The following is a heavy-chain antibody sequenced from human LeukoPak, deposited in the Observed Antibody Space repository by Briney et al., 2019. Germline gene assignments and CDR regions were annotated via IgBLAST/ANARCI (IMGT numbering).Heavy chain of an antibody. J-gene: IGHJ4*02. CDR1: GYTFSNYN. CDR3: ARAGSSGDYQAGSFEY. V-gene: IGHV1-46*01. CDR2: INPTGGST. D-gene: IGHD1-26*01. Sequence: GASVKVSCEASGYTFSNYNVHWVRQAPGQGLEWMGIINPTGGSTNYAQKFQGRVTMTRDMSTTTVYMDLSSLKSEDTAVYYCARAGSSGDYQAGSFEYWGQGTLVTVSS.